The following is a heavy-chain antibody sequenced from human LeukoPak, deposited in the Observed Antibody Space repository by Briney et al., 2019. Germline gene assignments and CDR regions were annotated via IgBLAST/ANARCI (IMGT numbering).Heavy chain of an antibody. CDR1: GGSISSNAYY. D-gene: IGHD1-26*01. J-gene: IGHJ4*02. CDR2: IYSSVST. CDR3: AYSGSYGHPGY. Sequence: SETLSLTCTVSGGSISSNAYYWAWIRQPPGTGLEWIGSIYSSVSTYYNPSLKSRVTISVDTSKNQFSLRLSSVTAADTALYYCAYSGSYGHPGYWGQGIPVTVSS. V-gene: IGHV4-39*01.